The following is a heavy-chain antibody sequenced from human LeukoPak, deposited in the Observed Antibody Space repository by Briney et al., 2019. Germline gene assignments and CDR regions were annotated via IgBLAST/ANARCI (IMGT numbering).Heavy chain of an antibody. Sequence: AGGSLRLSCAASGFTFSRHGMNWVRQAPGKGLEWVSGISPSGDIKYYVDSVKGRFTVSRDNSKNTLYLQMNSLRAEDTAVYYCAKRWGTAMIYDSSSWYGPLDYWGQGTLVTVSS. D-gene: IGHD6-13*01. CDR3: AKRWGTAMIYDSSSWYGPLDY. CDR2: ISPSGDIK. J-gene: IGHJ4*02. CDR1: GFTFSRHG. V-gene: IGHV3-23*01.